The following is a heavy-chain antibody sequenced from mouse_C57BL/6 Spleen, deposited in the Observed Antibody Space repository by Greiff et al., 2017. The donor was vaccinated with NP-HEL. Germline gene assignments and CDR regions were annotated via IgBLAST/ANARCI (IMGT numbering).Heavy chain of an antibody. D-gene: IGHD1-1*01. CDR3: TRGRDYGSRAMDY. CDR1: GFTFSSYA. V-gene: IGHV5-9-1*02. Sequence: EVKLMESGEGLVKPGGSLKLSCAASGFTFSSYAMSWVRQTPEKRLEWVAYISSGGDYIYYADTVKGRFTISRDNARNTLYLQMSSLKSEDTAMYYCTRGRDYGSRAMDYWGQGTSVTVSS. J-gene: IGHJ4*01. CDR2: ISSGGDYI.